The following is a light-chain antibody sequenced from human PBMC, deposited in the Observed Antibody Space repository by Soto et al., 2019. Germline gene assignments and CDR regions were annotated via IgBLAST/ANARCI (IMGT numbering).Light chain of an antibody. CDR1: QSISSW. V-gene: IGKV1-5*03. J-gene: IGKJ1*01. CDR2: KAS. Sequence: DIQMTQSPSTLSASVGDRVTITCRASQSISSWLAWYQQKPGKAPKVLIYKASSLEGGVPSRISGSGSGTEFTLTISSLQPDDFATYYCQQYSSYSRTFGQGTKVEIK. CDR3: QQYSSYSRT.